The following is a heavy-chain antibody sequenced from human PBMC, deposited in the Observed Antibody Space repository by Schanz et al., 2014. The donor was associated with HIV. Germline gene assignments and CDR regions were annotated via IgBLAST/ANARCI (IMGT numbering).Heavy chain of an antibody. CDR1: GFSFSNYG. V-gene: IGHV3-30*18. Sequence: QVQLVESGGGVVQPGRSLRLSCAASGFSFSNYGMHWVRQAPGKGLEWVAVISYDGSNKHYADSVKGRFTISRDNSKSTLYLQMKSLRREDTAVYFCAKDRNYYDDKYLGKGNYYYYYGMDVWGQGTTVTVSS. CDR3: AKDRNYYDDKYLGKGNYYYYYGMDV. D-gene: IGHD3-22*01. CDR2: ISYDGSNK. J-gene: IGHJ6*02.